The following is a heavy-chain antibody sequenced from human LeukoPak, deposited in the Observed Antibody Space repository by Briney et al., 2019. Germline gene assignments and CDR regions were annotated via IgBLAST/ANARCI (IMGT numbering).Heavy chain of an antibody. V-gene: IGHV1-69*01. J-gene: IGHJ4*02. CDR3: ARNNYYDSSGYPDY. Sequence: VASVKVSCKASGGTFSSYAISWVRQAPGQGLEWMGGIIPIFGTANYAQKFQGRVTITADESTSTAYMELSSLRSDDTAVYYCARNNYYDSSGYPDYWGQGTLVTVSS. CDR1: GGTFSSYA. D-gene: IGHD3-22*01. CDR2: IIPIFGTA.